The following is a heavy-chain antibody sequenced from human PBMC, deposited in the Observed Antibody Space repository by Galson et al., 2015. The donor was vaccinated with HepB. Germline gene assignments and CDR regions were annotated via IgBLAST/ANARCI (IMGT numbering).Heavy chain of an antibody. J-gene: IGHJ6*02. CDR1: GFTFTHYA. CDR2: ISHSGNST. Sequence: SLRLSCAASGFTFTHYAMTWVRRAPGKGLEWVSSISHSGNSTYYSDFVRGRFAISRDSSKNTLYLQMNSLRGEDTTVYHCARDPRVGSGRGCNGTHHFHHDLGVWGQGTMVTVSS. D-gene: IGHD2-15*01. CDR3: ARDPRVGSGRGCNGTHHFHHDLGV. V-gene: IGHV3-23*01.